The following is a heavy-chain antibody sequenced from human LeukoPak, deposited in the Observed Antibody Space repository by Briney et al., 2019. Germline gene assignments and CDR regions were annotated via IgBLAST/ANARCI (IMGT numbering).Heavy chain of an antibody. D-gene: IGHD3-10*01. CDR2: FFYRGST. V-gene: IGHV4-59*08. CDR3: ASRTYYGSGPDY. Sequence: SETLSLTCTVSGGSVNSFYWSWIRQPPGKGLEWIGYFFYRGSTNYSPSLKSRVTISADTSKNQFSLKLSSVTAADTAVYYCASRTYYGSGPDYWGQGTLVTVSS. J-gene: IGHJ4*02. CDR1: GGSVNSFY.